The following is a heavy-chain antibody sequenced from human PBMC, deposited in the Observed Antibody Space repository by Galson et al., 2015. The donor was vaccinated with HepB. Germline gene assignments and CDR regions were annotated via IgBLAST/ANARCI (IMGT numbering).Heavy chain of an antibody. CDR2: ISGSSTYV. V-gene: IGHV3-21*01. J-gene: IGHJ4*02. CDR1: GFSFSSSS. CDR3: ARGGGLLEWTNY. Sequence: SLRLSCAASGFSFSSSSLNWVRQTPGKGLEWISSISGSSTYVYYADSLKGRFTISRDNAKNSIYLEMNSLRVEDTAVYYCARGGGLLEWTNYWGQGTLVIVSS. D-gene: IGHD3-3*01.